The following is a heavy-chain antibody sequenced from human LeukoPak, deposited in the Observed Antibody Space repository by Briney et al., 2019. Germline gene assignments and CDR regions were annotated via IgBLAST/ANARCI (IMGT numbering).Heavy chain of an antibody. V-gene: IGHV3-30-3*01. D-gene: IGHD6-6*01. J-gene: IGHJ6*02. Sequence: GRSLRLSCAASGFTFSSYAMHWVRQAPDKGLEWVAVISYDGSNKYYADSVKGRFTISRDNSKNTLYLQMNSLRAEDTAVHYCARDGLQVVGYCGMDVWGQGTTVTVSS. CDR1: GFTFSSYA. CDR2: ISYDGSNK. CDR3: ARDGLQVVGYCGMDV.